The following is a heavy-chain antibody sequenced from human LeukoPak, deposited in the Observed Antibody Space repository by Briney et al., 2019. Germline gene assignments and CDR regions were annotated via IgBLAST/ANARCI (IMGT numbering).Heavy chain of an antibody. V-gene: IGHV1-69*06. J-gene: IGHJ3*02. CDR2: IIPIFGTA. CDR3: ATEGVVVAAWSFDI. D-gene: IGHD2-15*01. CDR1: GGTFSSYA. Sequence: ASVKVSCKASGGTFSSYAISWVRQAPGQGLEWMGGIIPIFGTANYAQKFQGRVTMTEDTSTDTAYMELSSLRSEDTAVYYCATEGVVVAAWSFDIWGQGTMVTVSS.